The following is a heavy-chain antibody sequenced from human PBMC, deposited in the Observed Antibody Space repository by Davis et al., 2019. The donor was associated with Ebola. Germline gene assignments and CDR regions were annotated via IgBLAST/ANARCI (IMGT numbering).Heavy chain of an antibody. J-gene: IGHJ5*02. V-gene: IGHV3-7*03. CDR2: IKQDGSEK. CDR3: ARDWAYSSSWLNWFDP. Sequence: GGSLRLSCAASGFTFSSYWMSWVRQAPGKGLEWVANIKQDGSEKYYVDSVKGRFTISRDNAKNSLYLQMNSLRAEDTAVYYCARDWAYSSSWLNWFDPWGQGTLVTVSS. D-gene: IGHD6-13*01. CDR1: GFTFSSYW.